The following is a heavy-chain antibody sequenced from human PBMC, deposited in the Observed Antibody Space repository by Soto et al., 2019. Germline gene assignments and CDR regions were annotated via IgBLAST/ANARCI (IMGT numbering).Heavy chain of an antibody. D-gene: IGHD4-17*01. Sequence: ASVKVSCKASGYTFTSYGISWVRQAPGQGLEWMGWISAYNGNTSYAQKLQGRVTMTTDTSTSTAYMELRSLRSDDTAVYYCARGEVTTTYYYYGMDVWGQGTTVTVSS. CDR3: ARGEVTTTYYYYGMDV. CDR1: GYTFTSYG. V-gene: IGHV1-18*01. CDR2: ISAYNGNT. J-gene: IGHJ6*02.